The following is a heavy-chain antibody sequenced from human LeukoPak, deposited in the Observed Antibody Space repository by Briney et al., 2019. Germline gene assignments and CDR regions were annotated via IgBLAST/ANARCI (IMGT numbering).Heavy chain of an antibody. D-gene: IGHD6-13*01. CDR3: AILIAAAGTNNY. CDR1: GFTFTAYF. V-gene: IGHV1-2*02. Sequence: ASVKVSCKASGFTFTAYFIHWVRQAPGQGLEWMGWINPNSGDTNYAQKFRGRVTMARDTSISTAYMELSSLRSDDTAVYYCAILIAAAGTNNYWGQGTLVTVSS. J-gene: IGHJ4*02. CDR2: INPNSGDT.